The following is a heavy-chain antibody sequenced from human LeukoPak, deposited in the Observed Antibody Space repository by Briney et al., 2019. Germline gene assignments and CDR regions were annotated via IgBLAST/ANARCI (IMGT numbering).Heavy chain of an antibody. Sequence: SETLSLTCAVSGYSISSGYYWGWIRPPPGKGLEWIGSIYHSGSTYYNPSLKSRVTISGDTSKNQFSLKMSSVTAADTAVYYCARLAWKIVCSSTSCYQGGFDPWGQGTLVTVSS. CDR1: GYSISSGYY. D-gene: IGHD2-2*01. CDR2: IYHSGST. J-gene: IGHJ5*02. CDR3: ARLAWKIVCSSTSCYQGGFDP. V-gene: IGHV4-38-2*01.